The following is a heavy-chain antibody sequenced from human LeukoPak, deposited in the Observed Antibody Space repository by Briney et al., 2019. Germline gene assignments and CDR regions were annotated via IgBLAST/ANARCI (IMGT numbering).Heavy chain of an antibody. V-gene: IGHV4-59*01. CDR2: IYYSGST. D-gene: IGHD3-10*02. J-gene: IGHJ4*02. CDR1: GGSISSYY. CDR3: ARDRGLTTSGGVGFDY. Sequence: SETLSLTCTVSGGSISSYYWSWIWQPPGKGLEWIGYIYYSGSTNYNPSPKSRVAISLDTSKNQFSLKLSSVTAADTAVYYCARDRGLTTSGGVGFDYWGQGTLVTVSS.